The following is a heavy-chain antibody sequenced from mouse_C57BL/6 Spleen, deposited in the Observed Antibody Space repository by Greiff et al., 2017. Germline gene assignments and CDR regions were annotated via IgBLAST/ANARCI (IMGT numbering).Heavy chain of an antibody. J-gene: IGHJ1*03. CDR3: ARRGYSNSHWYFDV. D-gene: IGHD2-5*01. V-gene: IGHV1-69*01. CDR2: IDPSDSYT. Sequence: QVQLQQPGAELVMPGASVKLSCKASGYTFTSYWMHWVKQRPGQGLEWIGEIDPSDSYTNYNQKFKGKSTLTVDKSSSTAYMQLSSLTSEDSAVYYCARRGYSNSHWYFDVWGTGTTVTVSS. CDR1: GYTFTSYW.